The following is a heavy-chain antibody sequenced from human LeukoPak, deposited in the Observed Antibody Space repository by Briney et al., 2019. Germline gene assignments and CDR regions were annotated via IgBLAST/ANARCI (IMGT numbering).Heavy chain of an antibody. CDR3: AKNMVYYYGSGRKGRYFDY. Sequence: SETLSLTCAVYGGSFSGYYWSWIRQPPGKGLEWIGEINHSGSTNYNPSLKSRVTISVDTSKNQFSLKLSSVTAADTALYYCAKNMVYYYGSGRKGRYFDYWGQGTLVTVSS. V-gene: IGHV4-34*01. CDR1: GGSFSGYY. J-gene: IGHJ4*02. D-gene: IGHD3-10*01. CDR2: INHSGST.